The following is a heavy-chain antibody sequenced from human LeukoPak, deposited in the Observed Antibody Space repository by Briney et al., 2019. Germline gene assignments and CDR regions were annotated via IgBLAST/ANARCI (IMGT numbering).Heavy chain of an antibody. Sequence: GGSLRLSCAASGFTFSSYWMSWVRQAPGKGLGWVANIKQDGSEKYYVDSVKGRFTISRDNAKNSLYLQMNSLRAEDTAVYYCARERVGVVLMVYAIRALDYWGQGTLVTVSS. CDR3: ARERVGVVLMVYAIRALDY. D-gene: IGHD2-8*01. CDR1: GFTFSSYW. J-gene: IGHJ4*02. V-gene: IGHV3-7*01. CDR2: IKQDGSEK.